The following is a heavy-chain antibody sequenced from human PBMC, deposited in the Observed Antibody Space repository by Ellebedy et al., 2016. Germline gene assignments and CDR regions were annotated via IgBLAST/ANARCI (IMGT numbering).Heavy chain of an antibody. CDR3: ARLSMATISSDYYGMDV. CDR2: IYPGDSDT. D-gene: IGHD5-24*01. J-gene: IGHJ6*02. V-gene: IGHV5-51*01. Sequence: KVSXXGSGYSFTSYWIGWVRQMPGKGLEWMGIIYPGDSDTRYSPSFQGQVTISADKSISTAYLQWSSLKASDTAMYYCARLSMATISSDYYGMDVWGQGTTVTVSS. CDR1: GYSFTSYW.